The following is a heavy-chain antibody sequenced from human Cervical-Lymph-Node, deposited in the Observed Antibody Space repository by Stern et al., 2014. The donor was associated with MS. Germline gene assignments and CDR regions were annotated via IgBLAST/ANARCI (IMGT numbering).Heavy chain of an antibody. CDR3: ALKRMGPFDS. CDR1: GFDVNANY. Sequence: VQLVESGGGLVQPGGSLRLSCAASGFDVNANYVSWVRQAPGKGLEWLSILYRGGRTFYADSVEGRFIASRDDARNTVYLQLTNLRAEDTAVYYCALKRMGPFDSWGQGTLVSVSS. V-gene: IGHV3-66*01. D-gene: IGHD2-8*01. CDR2: LYRGGRT. J-gene: IGHJ5*01.